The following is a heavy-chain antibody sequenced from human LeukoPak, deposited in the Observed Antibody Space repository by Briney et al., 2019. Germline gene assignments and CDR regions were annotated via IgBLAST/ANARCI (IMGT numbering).Heavy chain of an antibody. Sequence: ASVKVSCKASGYTFTDYYIHWVRQAPGQGLEWMGWINPNSGGTNYAQKFQGRVTMTRDTSISTAYMELSRLRSDDTAVYYCARDNADWWFDPWGQGTLVTVSS. V-gene: IGHV1-2*02. J-gene: IGHJ5*02. CDR2: INPNSGGT. CDR3: ARDNADWWFDP. CDR1: GYTFTDYY. D-gene: IGHD2-21*01.